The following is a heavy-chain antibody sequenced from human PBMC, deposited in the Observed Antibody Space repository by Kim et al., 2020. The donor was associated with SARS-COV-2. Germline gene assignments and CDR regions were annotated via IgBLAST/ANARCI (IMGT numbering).Heavy chain of an antibody. CDR2: MNPNSGNT. CDR1: GYTFTSYD. Sequence: ASVKVSCKASGYTFTSYDINWVRQATGQGLEWMGWMNPNSGNTGYAQKFQGRVTMTRNTSISTAYMELSSLRSEDTAVYYCARGEGGYYGSGSYFPLYYYYYGMDVWGQGTTVTVSS. J-gene: IGHJ6*02. CDR3: ARGEGGYYGSGSYFPLYYYYYGMDV. V-gene: IGHV1-8*01. D-gene: IGHD3-10*01.